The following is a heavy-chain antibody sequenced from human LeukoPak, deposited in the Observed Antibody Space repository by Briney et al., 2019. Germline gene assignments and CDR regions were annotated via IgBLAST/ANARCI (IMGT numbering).Heavy chain of an antibody. V-gene: IGHV4-39*07. CDR1: GGSISSGGYY. CDR3: ARLSAVGGWPYYYMDV. D-gene: IGHD6-19*01. Sequence: SETLSLTCTVSGGSISSGGYYWSWIRQPPGKGLEWIGEINHSGSTNYNPSLKRRVTISVDTSKNQFSLKLSSVTAADTAVYYCARLSAVGGWPYYYMDVWGKGTTVTVSS. CDR2: INHSGST. J-gene: IGHJ6*03.